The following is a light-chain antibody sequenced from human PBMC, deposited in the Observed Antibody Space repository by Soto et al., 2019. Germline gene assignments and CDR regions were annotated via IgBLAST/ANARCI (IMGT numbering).Light chain of an antibody. CDR3: QQYGSSPFT. V-gene: IGKV3-20*01. J-gene: IGKJ5*01. CDR2: DAS. CDR1: QSVSSY. Sequence: IGLTQSPATVSLYPGERATLSCRASQSVSSYLAWYQQKPGQAPRLLIYDASNRATGIPARFSGSGSGTDFTLTISRLEPEDFAVYYCQQYGSSPFTFGQGTRLEIK.